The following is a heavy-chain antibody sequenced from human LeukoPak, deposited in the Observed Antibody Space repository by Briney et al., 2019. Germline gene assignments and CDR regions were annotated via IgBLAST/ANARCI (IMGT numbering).Heavy chain of an antibody. V-gene: IGHV1-18*01. CDR3: ATRVTYYYDSSDLIDY. Sequence: ASVKVSCKASGYTFTSFGISWVRQAPGQGLEWMGWISAYNGNTNYAQKLQGRVTMTTDTSTSTAYMELRSLRSDDTAVYYCATRVTYYYDSSDLIDYWGQGTLVTVFS. J-gene: IGHJ4*02. CDR1: GYTFTSFG. D-gene: IGHD3-22*01. CDR2: ISAYNGNT.